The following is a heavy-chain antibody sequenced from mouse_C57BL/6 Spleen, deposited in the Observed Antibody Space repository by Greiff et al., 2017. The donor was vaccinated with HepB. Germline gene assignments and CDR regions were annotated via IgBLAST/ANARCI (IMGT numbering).Heavy chain of an antibody. CDR2: IDPSDSYT. CDR3: ARDSHLDD. J-gene: IGHJ2*01. Sequence: QVQLKQPGAELVRPGTSVKLSCKASGYTFTSYWMHWVKQRPGQGLEWIGVIDPSDSYTNYNQKFKGKATLTVDTSSSTAYMQLSSLTAEDSAVYYCARDSHLDDWGQGTTLTVSS. V-gene: IGHV1-59*01. CDR1: GYTFTSYW.